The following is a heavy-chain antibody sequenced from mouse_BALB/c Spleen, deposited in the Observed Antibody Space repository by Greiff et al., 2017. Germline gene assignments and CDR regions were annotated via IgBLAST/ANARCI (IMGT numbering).Heavy chain of an antibody. CDR2: IDPETGGT. J-gene: IGHJ2*01. Sequence: QVQLQQSGAELVRPGASVTLSCKASGYTFTDYEMHWVKQTPVHGLEWIGAIDPETGGTAYNQKFKGKATLTADKSSSTAYMELRSLTSEDSAVYYCTRVTYYGSSYHYFDYWGQGTTLTVSS. CDR3: TRVTYYGSSYHYFDY. D-gene: IGHD1-1*01. CDR1: GYTFTDYE. V-gene: IGHV1-15*01.